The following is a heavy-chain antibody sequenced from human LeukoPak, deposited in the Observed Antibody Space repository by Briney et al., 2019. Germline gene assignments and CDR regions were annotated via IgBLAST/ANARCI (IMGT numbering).Heavy chain of an antibody. V-gene: IGHV5-51*01. Sequence: GESLKISCKGSGYSFSDSWIGWVRQMPGKGLEWMGIIYPGDSDTRYSPSFQGQVTISADKSTSTAYLQWSSLKASDTAMYYCARLPDYYDSSGSYYFDYWGQGTLVTVSS. D-gene: IGHD3-22*01. J-gene: IGHJ4*02. CDR1: GYSFSDSW. CDR2: IYPGDSDT. CDR3: ARLPDYYDSSGSYYFDY.